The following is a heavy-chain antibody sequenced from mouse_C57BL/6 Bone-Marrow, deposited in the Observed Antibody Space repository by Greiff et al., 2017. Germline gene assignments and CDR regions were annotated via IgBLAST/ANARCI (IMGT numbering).Heavy chain of an antibody. J-gene: IGHJ1*03. V-gene: IGHV5-12*01. Sequence: EVHLVESGGGLVQPGGSLKLSCAASGFTFSDYYMYWVRQTPEKRLEWVAYISNGGGSTYYPDTVKGRFTISRDNAKNTLYLQMSRLKSEDTAMYYCARHPTLDVWGTGTTVTVSS. CDR1: GFTFSDYY. D-gene: IGHD6-1*01. CDR2: ISNGGGST. CDR3: ARHPTLDV.